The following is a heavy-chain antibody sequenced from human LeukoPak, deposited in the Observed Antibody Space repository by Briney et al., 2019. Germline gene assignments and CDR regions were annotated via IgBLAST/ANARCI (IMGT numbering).Heavy chain of an antibody. CDR2: ISSSSSYI. Sequence: GGPLRLSCAASGFTFSSYSMNWVRQAPGKGLEWVSSISSSSSYIYYADSVKGRFTISRDNAKNSLYLQMNSLRAEDTAVYYCARDGELLWFGELLSHYYYYGMDVWGQGTTVTVSS. V-gene: IGHV3-21*01. J-gene: IGHJ6*02. D-gene: IGHD3-10*01. CDR3: ARDGELLWFGELLSHYYYYGMDV. CDR1: GFTFSSYS.